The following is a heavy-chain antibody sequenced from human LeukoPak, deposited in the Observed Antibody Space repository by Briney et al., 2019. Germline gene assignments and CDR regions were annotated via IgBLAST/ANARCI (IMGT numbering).Heavy chain of an antibody. CDR2: ISAYNGNT. CDR1: GYTFTSYG. J-gene: IGHJ1*01. CDR3: ARDGALVDTAMVIAEYFHH. Sequence: GASVKVSCKASGYTFTSYGISWVRQAPGQGLEWMGWISAYNGNTNYAQKFQGRVTMTRDTSTSTVYMELSSLRSEDTAVYYCARDGALVDTAMVIAEYFHHWGQGTLVTVSS. V-gene: IGHV1-18*01. D-gene: IGHD5-18*01.